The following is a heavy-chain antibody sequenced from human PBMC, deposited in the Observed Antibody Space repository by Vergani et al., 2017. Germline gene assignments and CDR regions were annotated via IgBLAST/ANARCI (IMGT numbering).Heavy chain of an antibody. D-gene: IGHD2-2*01. J-gene: IGHJ6*02. Sequence: VQLLESGGGLVQPGGSLRLSCAASGFTFSSYAMSWVRQAPGKGLEWVAFIRFDGSNTYYADSLKGRFTISRDNSQNSLYLQMNSLRAEDTAVYYCAKTLLTFSRASGDHYYYYGMDVWGQGTTVTVSS. CDR2: IRFDGSNT. CDR1: GFTFSSYA. CDR3: AKTLLTFSRASGDHYYYYGMDV. V-gene: IGHV3-30*02.